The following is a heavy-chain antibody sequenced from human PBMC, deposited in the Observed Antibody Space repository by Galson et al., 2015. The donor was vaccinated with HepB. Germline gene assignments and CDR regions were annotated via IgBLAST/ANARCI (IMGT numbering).Heavy chain of an antibody. V-gene: IGHV3-21*01. CDR2: ISSSSSYI. CDR3: ARRLAVAGSFDY. Sequence: SLRLSCAASGFTFSSYSMNWVRQAPGKGLEWVSSISSSSSYIYYADSVKGRFTISRDNAKNSLYLQMNSLRAEDTAVYYCARRLAVAGSFDYWGQGTLVTVSS. J-gene: IGHJ4*02. D-gene: IGHD6-19*01. CDR1: GFTFSSYS.